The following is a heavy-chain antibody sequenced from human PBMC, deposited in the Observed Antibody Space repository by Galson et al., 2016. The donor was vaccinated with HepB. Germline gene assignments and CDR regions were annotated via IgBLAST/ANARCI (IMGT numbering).Heavy chain of an antibody. V-gene: IGHV4-4*02. CDR1: GGSISSSNW. CDR3: ARNSGGSYLGWFDP. Sequence: LSLTCAVSGGSISSSNWWTWVRQPPGKGLEWIGGIYHSGTTHYNPSLESRVTISVDKSKNQFSLKLNSVTAADTAVYYCARNSGGSYLGWFDPWGQGTLVTVSS. J-gene: IGHJ5*02. D-gene: IGHD1-26*01. CDR2: IYHSGTT.